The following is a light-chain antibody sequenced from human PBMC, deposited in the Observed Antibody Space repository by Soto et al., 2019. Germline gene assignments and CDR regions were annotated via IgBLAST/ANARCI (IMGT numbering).Light chain of an antibody. V-gene: IGLV2-23*01. Sequence: QSALTQPASVSGSPGQSVTISCSGTSSDVGSYNFVSWYQQPPGKAPKLMIYGDSQRPSGTANRFSGSKSGNTASLTISGLQAEDEAYYYCCSYAGSSTWVFGGGTKVTVL. J-gene: IGLJ3*02. CDR1: SSDVGSYNF. CDR2: GDS. CDR3: CSYAGSSTWV.